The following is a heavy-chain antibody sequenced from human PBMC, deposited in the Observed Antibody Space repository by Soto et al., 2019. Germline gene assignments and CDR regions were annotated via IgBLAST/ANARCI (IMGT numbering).Heavy chain of an antibody. D-gene: IGHD5-12*01. Sequence: KPSETLSLTCSVSGASISSYYWSWIRQSAGKGLEWIGRIYTSGSSDYNPSLKSRVTMSADTSKNQFSVKLRSVTAADTAVYYCARDRYSGYDFWFDPWGQGTLVTVSS. CDR2: IYTSGSS. CDR3: ARDRYSGYDFWFDP. J-gene: IGHJ5*02. V-gene: IGHV4-4*07. CDR1: GASISSYY.